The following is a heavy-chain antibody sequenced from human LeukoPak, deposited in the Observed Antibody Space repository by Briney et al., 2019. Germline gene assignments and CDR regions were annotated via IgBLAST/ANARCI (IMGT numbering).Heavy chain of an antibody. CDR2: ISGSGGST. CDR3: ASRRGYSGYDSFDY. J-gene: IGHJ4*02. CDR1: GFTFSSYA. V-gene: IGHV3-23*01. D-gene: IGHD5-12*01. Sequence: GGSLRLSCAASGFTFSSYAMSWVRQAPGKGLEWVSAISGSGGSTCYADSVKGRFTISRDNSKNALYLQMNSLRAEDTAVYYCASRRGYSGYDSFDYWGQGTLVTVSS.